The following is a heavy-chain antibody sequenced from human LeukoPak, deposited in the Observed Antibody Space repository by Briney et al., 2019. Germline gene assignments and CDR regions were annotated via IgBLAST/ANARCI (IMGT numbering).Heavy chain of an antibody. Sequence: SETLSLTCAVYSWSFSGYYWSWIRQPPGKGLEWIGEINHSERTKYNPSLKSRVTISADTSKNQFSLNLSSVTAADTAVYYCARGGGYNWNYRFLFDPWGQGTLVTVSS. CDR1: SWSFSGYY. J-gene: IGHJ5*02. V-gene: IGHV4-34*01. CDR2: INHSERT. CDR3: ARGGGYNWNYRFLFDP. D-gene: IGHD1-7*01.